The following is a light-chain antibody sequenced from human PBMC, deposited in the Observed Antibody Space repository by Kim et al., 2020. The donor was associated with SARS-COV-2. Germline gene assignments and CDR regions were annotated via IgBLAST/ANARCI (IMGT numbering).Light chain of an antibody. CDR3: QQYGSSPIT. CDR1: QSVRSDY. CDR2: RAS. J-gene: IGKJ5*01. V-gene: IGKV3-20*01. Sequence: EIVLTQSPGTLSLSPGERATLSCRASQSVRSDYLAWYQQKPGQAPRLLIYRASSRATGIPDRFSGSGSGADFTLTISRLEPEDFAVYYCQQYGSSPITFGQGTRLEIK.